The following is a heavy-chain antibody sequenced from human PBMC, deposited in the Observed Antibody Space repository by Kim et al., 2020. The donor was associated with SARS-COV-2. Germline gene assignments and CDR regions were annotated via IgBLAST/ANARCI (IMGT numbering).Heavy chain of an antibody. CDR2: ISYDGSNK. CDR1: GFTFSSYG. J-gene: IGHJ4*02. D-gene: IGHD4-17*01. V-gene: IGHV3-33*05. CDR3: AREMHDYGDYVSFDY. Sequence: GGSLRLSCAASGFTFSSYGMHWVRQAPGKGLEWVAVISYDGSNKYYADSVKGRFTISRDNSKNTLYLQMNSLRAEDTAVYYCAREMHDYGDYVSFDYWGQGTLVTVSS.